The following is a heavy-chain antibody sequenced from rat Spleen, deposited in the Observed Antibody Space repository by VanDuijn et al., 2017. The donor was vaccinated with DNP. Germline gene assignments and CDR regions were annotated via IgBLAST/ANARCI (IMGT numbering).Heavy chain of an antibody. Sequence: EVKLVESGGGLVQPGRSLKLSRAASGFNFNDYWMGWVRQAPGKGLEWIGQINKDSRTIKYTPSLKDKFTISRDNAQNTLYLQMSKLGSEDTAIYYCVREDAGVDYWGQGVMVTVSS. V-gene: IGHV4-2*01. D-gene: IGHD1-4*01. CDR3: VREDAGVDY. CDR1: GFNFNDYW. CDR2: INKDSRTI. J-gene: IGHJ2*01.